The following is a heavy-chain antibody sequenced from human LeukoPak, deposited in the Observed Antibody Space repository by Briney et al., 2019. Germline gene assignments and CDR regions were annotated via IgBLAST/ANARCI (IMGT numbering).Heavy chain of an antibody. J-gene: IGHJ4*02. V-gene: IGHV3-23*01. Sequence: PGGSLRLSCAASGFAFSSYAMSWVRQAPGKGLEWVSGISGDGGSTFYADSVKGRFTISTDTSKNILYLQMNSLRAEDTALYYCAKHGYYYRYASGAYFNYWGQGTLVTVSS. CDR1: GFAFSSYA. D-gene: IGHD3-22*01. CDR3: AKHGYYYRYASGAYFNY. CDR2: ISGDGGST.